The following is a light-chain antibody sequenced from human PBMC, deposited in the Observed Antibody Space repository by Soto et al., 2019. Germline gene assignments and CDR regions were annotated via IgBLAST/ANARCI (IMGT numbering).Light chain of an antibody. CDR2: DAS. V-gene: IGKV3-11*01. Sequence: EIVLTQSPATLSLSPGERATLSCRDSQSVSSYLAWYQQKPGQAPRLLIYDASNRATGIPARFSGSGSGTDFTLTISSLEPEDFAVYYCQQRSNWPALTFGGGTKGEIK. CDR1: QSVSSY. J-gene: IGKJ4*01. CDR3: QQRSNWPALT.